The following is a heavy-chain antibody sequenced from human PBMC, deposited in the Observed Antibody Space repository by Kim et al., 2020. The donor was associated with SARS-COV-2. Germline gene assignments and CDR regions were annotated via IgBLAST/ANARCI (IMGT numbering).Heavy chain of an antibody. J-gene: IGHJ6*02. V-gene: IGHV1-46*01. D-gene: IGHD2-15*01. CDR3: ARGYCSGGSCYGMDV. Sequence: QKFQGRVPMTRDTSTSTVYMELSSLRSEDTAVYYCARGYCSGGSCYGMDVWGQGTTVTVSS.